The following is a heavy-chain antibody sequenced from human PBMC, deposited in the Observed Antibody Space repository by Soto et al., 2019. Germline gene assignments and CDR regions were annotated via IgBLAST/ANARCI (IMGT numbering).Heavy chain of an antibody. J-gene: IGHJ5*02. CDR2: IYSGGST. Sequence: EVQLVESGGGLVQPGGSLRLSCAASGFTVSSNYMNWVRQAPGKGLEWVSVIYSGGSTYYADSVKGRFTISRDNSKNTLYLQMNSLRAEDTAVYYCARDLCYCSSTSCYPGWFDPWGQGTLVTVSS. CDR1: GFTVSSNY. D-gene: IGHD2-2*01. CDR3: ARDLCYCSSTSCYPGWFDP. V-gene: IGHV3-66*01.